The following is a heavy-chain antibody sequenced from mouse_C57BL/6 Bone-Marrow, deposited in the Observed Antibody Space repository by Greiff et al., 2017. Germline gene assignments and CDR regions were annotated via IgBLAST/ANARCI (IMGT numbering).Heavy chain of an antibody. CDR1: GYTFTSYW. D-gene: IGHD1-1*01. CDR3: TRNYGSFYYFDY. CDR2: IYPGNSDT. J-gene: IGHJ2*01. Sequence: EVKLVESGTVLARPGASVKMSCKTSGYTFTSYWMHWVKQRPGQGLEWIGAIYPGNSDTSYNQKFKGKAKLTAVTSASTAYMELSSLTNEDSAVYYCTRNYGSFYYFDYWGQGTTLTVSS. V-gene: IGHV1-5*01.